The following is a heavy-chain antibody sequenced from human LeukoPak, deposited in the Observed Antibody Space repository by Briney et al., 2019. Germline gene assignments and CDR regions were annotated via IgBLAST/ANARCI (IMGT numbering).Heavy chain of an antibody. CDR2: IYYSGSI. Sequence: SETLSLTCTVSGGSISSYYWSWIRQPPGKGLEWIGYIYYSGSINYNPSLRSRVTISVDTSKNQFSLKLSSVTAADTAVYYCARHWSWQQLASFDPRGQGTLVTVSS. CDR1: GGSISSYY. V-gene: IGHV4-59*08. D-gene: IGHD6-13*01. J-gene: IGHJ5*02. CDR3: ARHWSWQQLASFDP.